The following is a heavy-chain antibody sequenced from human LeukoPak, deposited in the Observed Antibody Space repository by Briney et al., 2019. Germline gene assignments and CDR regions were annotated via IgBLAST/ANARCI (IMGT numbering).Heavy chain of an antibody. J-gene: IGHJ6*03. D-gene: IGHD1-26*01. CDR2: INHSGST. Sequence: PSETLSLSCAVYGGSFSGYYWSWIRQPPGKGLEWIGEINHSGSTNYNPSLKSRVTISVDTSKNQFSLKLSSVTAADTAVYYCARGNSGSYVGYYYYMDVWGKGTTVTVSS. V-gene: IGHV4-34*01. CDR3: ARGNSGSYVGYYYYMDV. CDR1: GGSFSGYY.